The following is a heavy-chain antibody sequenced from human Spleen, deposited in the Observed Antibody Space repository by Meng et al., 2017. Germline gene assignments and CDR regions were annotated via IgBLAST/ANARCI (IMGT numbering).Heavy chain of an antibody. Sequence: ASVKVSCKASGDTFTTKGIIWGRQAPGQGLEWMGWISAYNGNTNYAQKLQGRVTMTTDTSTSTAYMEQRSLRSDDTAVYYCARGALDNGNDANYGMDVWGQGTTVTVSS. CDR2: ISAYNGNT. V-gene: IGHV1-18*01. J-gene: IGHJ6*02. CDR3: ARGALDNGNDANYGMDV. D-gene: IGHD1-1*01. CDR1: GDTFTTKG.